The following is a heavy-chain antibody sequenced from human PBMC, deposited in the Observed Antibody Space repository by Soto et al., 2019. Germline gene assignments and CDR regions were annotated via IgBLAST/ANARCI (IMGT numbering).Heavy chain of an antibody. CDR1: GYTFTSYG. J-gene: IGHJ1*01. CDR2: ISAYNGNT. CDR3: ARDGFFYYYSSRQAPFYF. V-gene: IGHV1-18*01. Sequence: GASVKVSCKASGYTFTSYGISWVRQAPGQGLEWMGWISAYNGNTNYAQKLQGRVTMTTDTSTSTAYMELRSLRSDDTAVYYCARDGFFYYYSSRQAPFYFWGQGSLVPGS. D-gene: IGHD3-10*01.